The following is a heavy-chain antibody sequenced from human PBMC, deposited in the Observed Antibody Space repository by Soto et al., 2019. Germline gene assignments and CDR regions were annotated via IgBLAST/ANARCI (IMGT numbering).Heavy chain of an antibody. CDR2: INAGNGNT. D-gene: IGHD3-16*02. Sequence: ASVKVSCKASGYTFTSYAMHWVRQAPGQRLEWMGWINAGNGNTKYSQKFQGRVTITRDTSASTAYMELSSLRSEDTAVYYCARAYIWGSYRHLFDYWAQGTLVNVSS. V-gene: IGHV1-3*01. CDR3: ARAYIWGSYRHLFDY. J-gene: IGHJ4*02. CDR1: GYTFTSYA.